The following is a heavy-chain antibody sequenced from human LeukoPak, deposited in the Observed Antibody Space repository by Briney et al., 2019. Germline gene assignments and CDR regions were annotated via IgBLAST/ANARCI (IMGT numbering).Heavy chain of an antibody. Sequence: ASVKVSCKASGYTFSIYTITWVRQAPGQGLEWLGWISAYNGNTKYAQNLQGRVTMTTDTSTSIAYKELRSLRSDDTAVYYCARAGYYDRSGYYTAPLDSWGQGTLVTVSS. CDR2: ISAYNGNT. J-gene: IGHJ4*02. CDR1: GYTFSIYT. CDR3: ARAGYYDRSGYYTAPLDS. D-gene: IGHD3-22*01. V-gene: IGHV1-18*01.